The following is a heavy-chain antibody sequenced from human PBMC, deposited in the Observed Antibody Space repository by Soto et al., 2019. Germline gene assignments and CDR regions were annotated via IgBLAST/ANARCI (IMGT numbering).Heavy chain of an antibody. J-gene: IGHJ3*02. D-gene: IGHD6-13*01. V-gene: IGHV4-61*08. CDR2: IYYAGNT. CDR3: ATTAATGPFKGVAFDI. CDR1: GGSIINGDYY. Sequence: SETLSLTCTVSGGSIINGDYYWSWIRQPPGKGLEWIGYIYYAGNTNYNPSLKSRVTISIATSKNQLSLNLTSVTATDTAVYFCATTAATGPFKGVAFDIWGQGTMVTVSS.